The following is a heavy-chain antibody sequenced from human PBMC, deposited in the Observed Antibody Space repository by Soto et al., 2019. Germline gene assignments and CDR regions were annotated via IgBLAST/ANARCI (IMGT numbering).Heavy chain of an antibody. CDR3: ARAYYYGSGSYGMDV. CDR2: IYYSGST. V-gene: IGHV4-59*01. CDR1: GGSISSYY. Sequence: PSETLSLTCTVSGGSISSYYWSWIRQPPGKGLEWIGYIYYSGSTNYNPSLKSRVTISVDTPKNQFSLKLSSVTAADTAVYYCARAYYYGSGSYGMDVRGKATTVTVS. D-gene: IGHD3-10*01. J-gene: IGHJ6*04.